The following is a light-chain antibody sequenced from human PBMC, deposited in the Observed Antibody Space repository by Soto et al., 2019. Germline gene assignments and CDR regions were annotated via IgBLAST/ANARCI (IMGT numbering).Light chain of an antibody. V-gene: IGKV1-5*03. Sequence: DIQMTQSPSTLSASVGDIVTITCRASQSISSWLAWYQQKPGKAPKLLIYKASSLESGLPSRVSGSGSGTEFTLTISSLQPDDFATYYCQQYNSYWTFGQGTKVELK. CDR1: QSISSW. J-gene: IGKJ1*01. CDR3: QQYNSYWT. CDR2: KAS.